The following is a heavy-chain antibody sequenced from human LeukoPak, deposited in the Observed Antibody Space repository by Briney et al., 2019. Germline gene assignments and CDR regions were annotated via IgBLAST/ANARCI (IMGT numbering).Heavy chain of an antibody. J-gene: IGHJ5*01. CDR3: ARDYTKWTNPLRNWFDS. Sequence: GGSLRLSCATSGFTFSSYSMHWVRQAPGGGREWVSSISVGSRYIYYADSVKGRFTISRDNAKNSLYLQMNSLRAEDTAFYYCARDYTKWTNPLRNWFDSWGQGTLVTVSS. V-gene: IGHV3-21*06. CDR1: GFTFSSYS. D-gene: IGHD2-8*01. CDR2: ISVGSRYI.